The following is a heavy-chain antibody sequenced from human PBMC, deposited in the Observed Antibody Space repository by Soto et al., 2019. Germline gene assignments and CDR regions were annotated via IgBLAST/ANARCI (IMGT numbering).Heavy chain of an antibody. CDR3: ARAKTCSGGSCYQSNWFDP. D-gene: IGHD2-15*01. J-gene: IGHJ5*02. V-gene: IGHV1-3*01. CDR1: GYTFTSYA. CDR2: INAGNGNT. Sequence: GASVNVSCKASGYTFTSYAMHWVRQAHGQGLEWMGWINAGNGNTKYSQKFQGRVTITRDTSASTAYMELSSLRSEDTAVYYCARAKTCSGGSCYQSNWFDPWGQGTLVTVSS.